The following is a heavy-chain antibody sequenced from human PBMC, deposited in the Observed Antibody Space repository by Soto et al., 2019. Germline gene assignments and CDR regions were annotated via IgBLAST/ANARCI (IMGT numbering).Heavy chain of an antibody. D-gene: IGHD3-22*01. V-gene: IGHV6-1*01. CDR3: ASGLNYYDSSGYCNLETRLVN. CDR2: TYYRSKWYN. Sequence: SQTLSLTCVISGDSVSSNSAAWNWIRQSPSRGLEWLGRTYYRSKWYNDEAVSVKSRITINPDTSKNQFSLQLNSVTPEDTVVYFCASGLNYYDSSGYCNLETRLVNRGHETLATVYS. J-gene: IGHJ4*01. CDR1: GDSVSSNSAA.